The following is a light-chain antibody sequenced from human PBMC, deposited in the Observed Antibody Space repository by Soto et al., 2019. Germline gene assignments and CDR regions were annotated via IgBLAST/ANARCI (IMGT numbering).Light chain of an antibody. CDR2: DAS. V-gene: IGKV3-11*01. Sequence: EIVLTQSPATLSLSPGERATLSCRASQSVSSYLAWYQQKLGQAPRLLIYDASNRATGIPARFSGSGSGADFTLTISSLESEDFAVYYCQHYGQTFGPGTKVEIK. J-gene: IGKJ1*01. CDR3: QHYGQT. CDR1: QSVSSY.